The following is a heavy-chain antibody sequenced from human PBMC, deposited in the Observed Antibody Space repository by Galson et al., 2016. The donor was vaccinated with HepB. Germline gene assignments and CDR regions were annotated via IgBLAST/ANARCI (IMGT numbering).Heavy chain of an antibody. Sequence: LSLTCTVSGASFSSDRHYWSWIRQPPGKGLEWIGFFHHSGTTNYNASLKSRVTISLDTSMNQFSLKLTSVTAADTAVYYCAKDNSGSYVDDWGQGILVTVSS. V-gene: IGHV4-61*01. D-gene: IGHD1-26*01. CDR1: GASFSSDRHY. J-gene: IGHJ4*02. CDR2: FHHSGTT. CDR3: AKDNSGSYVDD.